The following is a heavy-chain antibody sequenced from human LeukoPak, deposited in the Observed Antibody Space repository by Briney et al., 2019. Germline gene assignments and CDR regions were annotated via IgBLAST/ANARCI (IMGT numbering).Heavy chain of an antibody. CDR3: AKEQLGSGWYTADY. D-gene: IGHD6-19*01. J-gene: IGHJ4*02. V-gene: IGHV3-23*01. CDR1: AFTFSTYA. Sequence: GGSLRHSCAASAFTFSTYAMSWVRQAPGKGLEWVSAISDSGGSTYYADSVKGRFTISRDNSKSTLYLQMNSLRAEDTAVYYCAKEQLGSGWYTADYWGQGTLVTVSS. CDR2: ISDSGGST.